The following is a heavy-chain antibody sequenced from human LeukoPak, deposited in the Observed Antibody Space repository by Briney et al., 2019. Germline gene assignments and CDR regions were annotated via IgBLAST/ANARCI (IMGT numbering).Heavy chain of an antibody. CDR2: ISSSSIYI. CDR1: GFTLSSYS. CDR3: AKDLDYDILTGYMVY. D-gene: IGHD3-9*01. V-gene: IGHV3-21*04. J-gene: IGHJ4*02. Sequence: PGGSLRLSCAASGFTLSSYSMNWVRQAPGKGLEWVSSISSSSIYIYYADSVKGRFTISRDNSKNTLYLQMNSLRAEDTAVYYCAKDLDYDILTGYMVYWGQGTLVTVSS.